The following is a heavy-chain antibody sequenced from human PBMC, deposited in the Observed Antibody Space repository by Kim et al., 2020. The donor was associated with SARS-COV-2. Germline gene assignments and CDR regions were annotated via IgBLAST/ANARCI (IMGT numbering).Heavy chain of an antibody. CDR1: GFTFSTYG. J-gene: IGHJ4*02. CDR3: AKDNRWLPD. D-gene: IGHD5-12*01. Sequence: GGSLRLSCAASGFTFSTYGMSWVRQAPGKGLEWVSTISASGGSTYYADSVKGRFTISRDNSKNTLYLQMNSLRAEDTAVYYCAKDNRWLPDWGQGTLVTVSS. V-gene: IGHV3-23*01. CDR2: ISASGGST.